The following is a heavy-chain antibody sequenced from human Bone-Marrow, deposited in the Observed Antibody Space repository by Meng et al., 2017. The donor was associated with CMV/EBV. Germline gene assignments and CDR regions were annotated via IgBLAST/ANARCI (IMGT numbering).Heavy chain of an antibody. CDR1: GYTFTGYY. CDR2: INPNSGGT. D-gene: IGHD2-2*01. V-gene: IGHV1-2*02. J-gene: IGHJ5*02. CDR3: VRDSYCSSTSCYDWFDP. Sequence: ASVNVSCQASGYTFTGYYMHWVRQAPGQGLEWMGWINPNSGGTNYAQKFQGRVTMTRDTSISTAYMELSRLRSDDTAVYYCVRDSYCSSTSCYDWFDPWGQGNLVTVSS.